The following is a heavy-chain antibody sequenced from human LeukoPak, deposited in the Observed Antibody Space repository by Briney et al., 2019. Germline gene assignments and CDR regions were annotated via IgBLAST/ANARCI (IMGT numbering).Heavy chain of an antibody. J-gene: IGHJ5*02. V-gene: IGHV4-34*01. D-gene: IGHD1-26*01. CDR3: ARHGDPVVGGTKEGDWFDP. CDR2: INHSGST. CDR1: GGSFSGYY. Sequence: SETLSLTCAVYGGSFSGYYWSWIRQPPGKGLEWIGEINHSGSTNYHPSLKSRVTISVDTSKNQFSLKLSSVTAAGTAVYYCARHGDPVVGGTKEGDWFDPWGQGTLVTVSS.